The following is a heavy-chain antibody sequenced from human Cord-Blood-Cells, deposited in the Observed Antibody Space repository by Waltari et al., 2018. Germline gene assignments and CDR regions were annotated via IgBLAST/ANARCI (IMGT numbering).Heavy chain of an antibody. D-gene: IGHD6-13*01. CDR1: GFTFSSYS. CDR2: ISSSSSYI. CDR3: ARDSGSSWYYYYYGMDV. V-gene: IGHV3-21*01. Sequence: EVQLVESGGGLVKPGGSLRLSCAASGFTFSSYSMNWVRQAPGKGLEWVSSISSSSSYIYYADSVKGRFTISRDNAKNSLYLQMNSLRAEDTAVYYCARDSGSSWYYYYYGMDVWGQGTTVTVSS. J-gene: IGHJ6*02.